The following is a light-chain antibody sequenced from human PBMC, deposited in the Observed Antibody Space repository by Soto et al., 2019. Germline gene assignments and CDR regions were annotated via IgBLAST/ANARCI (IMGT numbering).Light chain of an antibody. CDR2: KAS. V-gene: IGKV1-5*03. Sequence: DIQMTKSPSTLSGSVGDRVTITCRASQSISSWLAWYQQKPGKAPKLLIYKASSLESGVPSRFSGSGSGTEFTLTISSLQPDDFATYYCQQYNSYTFGQGTKVDIK. J-gene: IGKJ1*01. CDR3: QQYNSYT. CDR1: QSISSW.